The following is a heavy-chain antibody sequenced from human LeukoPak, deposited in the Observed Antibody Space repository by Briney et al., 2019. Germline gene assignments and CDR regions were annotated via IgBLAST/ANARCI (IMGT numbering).Heavy chain of an antibody. V-gene: IGHV3-7*01. CDR3: TRDRSRAEDD. CDR2: INQGGSDK. CDR1: GFTFSGHW. D-gene: IGHD1-14*01. Sequence: GGSLRLSCAASGFTFSGHWMSWVRQALGKGLEWVANINQGGSDKYYVDSVKGRSTISRDNANNLLYLQMNSLRGEDTAVYYCTRDRSRAEDDWGQGTLVTVSS. J-gene: IGHJ4*02.